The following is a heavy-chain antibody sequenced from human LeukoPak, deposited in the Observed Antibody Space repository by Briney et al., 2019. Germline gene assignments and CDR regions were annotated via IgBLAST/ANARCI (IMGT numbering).Heavy chain of an antibody. J-gene: IGHJ1*01. V-gene: IGHV3-23*01. Sequence: GGSLRLSCAASGFTFDYYAMHWVRQAAGKGLEWVSVISGSGGSTYYADSVKGRFTISRDNSKNTLSLQMNSLRAEDTAVYYCAKDQLASGSGSYSIPEYFQHWGQGTLITVSS. D-gene: IGHD3-10*01. CDR2: ISGSGGST. CDR3: AKDQLASGSGSYSIPEYFQH. CDR1: GFTFDYYA.